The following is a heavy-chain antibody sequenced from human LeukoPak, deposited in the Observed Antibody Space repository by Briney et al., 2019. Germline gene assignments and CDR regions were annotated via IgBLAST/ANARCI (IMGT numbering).Heavy chain of an antibody. CDR1: GYTFTGYY. D-gene: IGHD2-15*01. J-gene: IGHJ4*02. CDR3: ARVSPVVAALFDY. CDR2: INPNSGGT. V-gene: IGHV1-2*02. Sequence: ASVKVSCKASGYTFTGYYMHWVRQAPGQGLEWMGWINPNSGGTNYAQKFQGRVTMTRDTSISTAYMELSRLRSDDTAVYYCARVSPVVAALFDYWGQGTLVTVSS.